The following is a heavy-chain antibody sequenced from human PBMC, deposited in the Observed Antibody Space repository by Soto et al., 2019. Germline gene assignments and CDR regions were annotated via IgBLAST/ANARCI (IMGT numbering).Heavy chain of an antibody. CDR2: IIPIFGTA. Sequence: QVQLVQSGAEVKKPGSSVKVSCKASGGTFSSYAISWVRQAPGQGLEWMGGIIPIFGTANYAQKFQGRVTITADESTSTAYMELSSLKSEDTAVYYCARGGPLYVDTWDYFDYWGQGTLVTVSS. CDR3: ARGGPLYVDTWDYFDY. J-gene: IGHJ4*02. CDR1: GGTFSSYA. V-gene: IGHV1-69*01. D-gene: IGHD2-2*02.